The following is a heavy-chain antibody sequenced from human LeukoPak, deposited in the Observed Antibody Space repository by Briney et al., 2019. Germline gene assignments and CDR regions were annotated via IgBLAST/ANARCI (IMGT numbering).Heavy chain of an antibody. D-gene: IGHD6-13*01. CDR3: ATGGSYNSPGSLYAFDI. Sequence: ASVKVSCKVSGYTLTELSMHWVRQAPGKGLEWMGGFDPEDGETIYAQKFQGRVTMTEDTSTDTAYMELSSLRSEDTAVYYCATGGSYNSPGSLYAFDIWGQGTMVTVSS. CDR1: GYTLTELS. CDR2: FDPEDGET. J-gene: IGHJ3*02. V-gene: IGHV1-24*01.